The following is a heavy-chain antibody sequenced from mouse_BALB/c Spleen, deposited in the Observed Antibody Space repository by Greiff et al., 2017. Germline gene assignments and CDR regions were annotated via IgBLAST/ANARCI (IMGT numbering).Heavy chain of an antibody. V-gene: IGHV1S137*01. D-gene: IGHD2-10*02. Sequence: QVQLQQSGAELVRPGVSVKISCKGSGYTFTDYAMHWVKQSHAKSLEWIGVISTYYGDANYNQKFKGKATMTVDKSSSTAYMELARLTSEDSAIYYCAREYGNYDWFAYWGQGTLVTVSA. CDR1: GYTFTDYA. J-gene: IGHJ3*01. CDR2: ISTYYGDA. CDR3: AREYGNYDWFAY.